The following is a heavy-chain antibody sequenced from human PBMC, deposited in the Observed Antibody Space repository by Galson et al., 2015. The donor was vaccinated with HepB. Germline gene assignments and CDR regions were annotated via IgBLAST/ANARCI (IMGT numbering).Heavy chain of an antibody. J-gene: IGHJ4*02. D-gene: IGHD2-21*01. V-gene: IGHV1-46*01. CDR1: GYTFTSYY. CDR2: INPSGGST. CDR3: ARDRSRHMGRQGLDY. Sequence: SVKVSCKASGYTFTSYYMHWVRQAPGQGLEWMGIINPSGGSTSYAQKFQGRVTMTRDTSTSTVYMELSSLRSEDTAVYYCARDRSRHMGRQGLDYWGQGTLVTVSS.